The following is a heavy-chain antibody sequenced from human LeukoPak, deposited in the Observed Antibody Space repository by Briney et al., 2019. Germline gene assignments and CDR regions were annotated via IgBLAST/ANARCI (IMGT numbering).Heavy chain of an antibody. V-gene: IGHV1-8*01. CDR1: GYTFTSYD. Sequence: RASVTVSFKASGYTFTSYDINWVRQAPGQGLEWVGWMNPNSGNAGYEQKFQGRVTMTRNTSISTAYMELSSLRSEDTAVYYCARGGSFALWFGELLGSSWFDPWGQGTLVTVSS. D-gene: IGHD3-10*01. J-gene: IGHJ5*02. CDR2: MNPNSGNA. CDR3: ARGGSFALWFGELLGSSWFDP.